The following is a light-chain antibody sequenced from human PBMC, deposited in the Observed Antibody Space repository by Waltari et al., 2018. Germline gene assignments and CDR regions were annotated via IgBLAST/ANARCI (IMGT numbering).Light chain of an antibody. Sequence: QSALTQPRSVSGSPGQSVTISCTGISSDVFVSWYQEHPGKAPKVVIYDVSKRPSGVPERFSGSKSGSTASLTISGLQYEDEADYYCCSYVSGYIYDFGTGTKVTVL. V-gene: IGLV2-11*01. CDR2: DVS. CDR3: CSYVSGYIYD. CDR1: SSDVF. J-gene: IGLJ1*01.